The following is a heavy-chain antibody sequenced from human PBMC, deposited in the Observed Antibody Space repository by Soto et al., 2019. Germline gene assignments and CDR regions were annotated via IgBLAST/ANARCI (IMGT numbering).Heavy chain of an antibody. CDR2: ISDSGGNT. V-gene: IGHV3-23*01. CDR1: GFTFRSYA. CDR3: VKDYHSKMVTIADAFDI. Sequence: EVQLLESGGGLVQPGGSLRLSCAASGFTFRSYAMSWVRQAPGKGLEWVSGISDSGGNTYYADSVKGRFTISRDKSKNTLYLQLNSLRAEDTAVYYCVKDYHSKMVTIADAFDIWGQGTMVTVSS. D-gene: IGHD5-18*01. J-gene: IGHJ3*02.